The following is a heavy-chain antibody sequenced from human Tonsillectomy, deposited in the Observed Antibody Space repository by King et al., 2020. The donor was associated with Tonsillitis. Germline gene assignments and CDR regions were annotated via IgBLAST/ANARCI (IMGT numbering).Heavy chain of an antibody. CDR3: ARDRRIAAAGTPKPFDY. D-gene: IGHD6-13*01. V-gene: IGHV1-2*02. J-gene: IGHJ4*02. CDR2: INPNSGGT. Sequence: QLVQSGAEVKKPGASVKVSCKASGYTFTGYYMHWVRQAPGQGLEWMGWINPNSGGTNYAQKFQGRVTMTRDTSISTAYMELSRLRSDDTAVYYWARDRRIAAAGTPKPFDYWGQGTLVTVSS. CDR1: GYTFTGYY.